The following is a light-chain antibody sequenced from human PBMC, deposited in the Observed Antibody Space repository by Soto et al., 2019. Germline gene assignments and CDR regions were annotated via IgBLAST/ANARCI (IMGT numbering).Light chain of an antibody. V-gene: IGKV4-1*01. CDR3: YQYDQTTPWT. J-gene: IGKJ1*01. Sequence: IVMSQCPDSLTVSLGERATIKCKSSQSVLSNSNNRHSIAWYQQKPGPAPRLLIHCASTRDSGAPDRFSGSGSGTDFTLTIRGAQPEAVAVSFCYQYDQTTPWTFGRGTKVDIK. CDR2: CAS. CDR1: QSVLSNSNNRHS.